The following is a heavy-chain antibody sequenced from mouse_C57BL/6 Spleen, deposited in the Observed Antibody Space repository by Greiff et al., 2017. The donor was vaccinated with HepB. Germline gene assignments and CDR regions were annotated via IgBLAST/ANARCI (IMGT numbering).Heavy chain of an antibody. Sequence: QVQLQQPGAELVKPGASVKMSCKASGYTFTSYWITWVKQRPGQGLEWIGDIYPGSGSTNYNEKFKSKATLTVDTSSSTAYMQLSSLTSEDSAVYYCASFITTGVANYAMDYWGQGTSVTVSS. CDR3: ASFITTGVANYAMDY. V-gene: IGHV1-55*01. D-gene: IGHD1-1*01. J-gene: IGHJ4*01. CDR2: IYPGSGST. CDR1: GYTFTSYW.